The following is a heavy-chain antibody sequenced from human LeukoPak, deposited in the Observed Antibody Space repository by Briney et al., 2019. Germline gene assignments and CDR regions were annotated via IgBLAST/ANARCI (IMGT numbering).Heavy chain of an antibody. D-gene: IGHD3-16*01. CDR1: GGSINGSG. J-gene: IGHJ5*02. CDR2: IHHSGRP. CDR3: ARHEGANWFDP. V-gene: IGHV4-39*01. Sequence: PSETLSLTCTVSGGSINGSGWGWIRQPPGKGLYWIGTIHHSGRPFYNPSLHTRVAISIDTAKKQFALTLSSVTAADTAVYFCARHEGANWFDPWGQGALVTVSS.